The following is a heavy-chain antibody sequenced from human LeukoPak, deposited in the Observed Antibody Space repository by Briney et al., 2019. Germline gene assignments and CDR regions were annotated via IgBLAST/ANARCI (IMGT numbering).Heavy chain of an antibody. J-gene: IGHJ4*02. Sequence: PSETLSLTCTVSGGSISSSSYYWGWIRQPPGKGLEWIGSIYYSGSTYYNPSLKSRVTISVDTSKNQFSLKLRSVTAADTAVYYCARERGYDSSGKFDYWGQGTLVTVSS. D-gene: IGHD3-22*01. CDR2: IYYSGST. V-gene: IGHV4-39*07. CDR3: ARERGYDSSGKFDY. CDR1: GGSISSSSYY.